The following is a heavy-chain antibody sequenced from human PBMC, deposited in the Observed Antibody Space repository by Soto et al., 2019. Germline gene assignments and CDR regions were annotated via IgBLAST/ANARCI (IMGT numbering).Heavy chain of an antibody. V-gene: IGHV1-8*01. CDR2: MNPNSGNT. J-gene: IGHJ5*02. Sequence: ASVKVSCRASGYTFTSYDINWVRQATGQGLEWMGWMNPNSGNTGYAQKFQGRVTMTRNTSISTAYMELSSLRSEDTAVYYCARGPILRFLEWFPNWFDPWGQGTLVTVSS. CDR3: ARGPILRFLEWFPNWFDP. CDR1: GYTFTSYD. D-gene: IGHD3-3*01.